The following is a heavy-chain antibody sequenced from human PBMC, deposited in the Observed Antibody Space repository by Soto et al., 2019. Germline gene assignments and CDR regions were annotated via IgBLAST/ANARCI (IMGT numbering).Heavy chain of an antibody. CDR3: ASSYYYDSSGSDDAFDI. CDR1: GGSISSGGYY. CDR2: IYYSGST. Sequence: QVQLQESGPGLVKPSQTLSLTCTVSGGSISSGGYYWSWIRQHPGKGLEWIGYIYYSGSTYYNPSLNSRVTISVDTSKNQFSLKLSSVTAADTAVYYCASSYYYDSSGSDDAFDIWGQGTMVTVSS. V-gene: IGHV4-31*03. J-gene: IGHJ3*02. D-gene: IGHD3-22*01.